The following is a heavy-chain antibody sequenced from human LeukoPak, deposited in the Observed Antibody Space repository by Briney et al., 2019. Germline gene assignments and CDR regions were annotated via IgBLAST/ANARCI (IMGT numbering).Heavy chain of an antibody. CDR3: ARCISGSYYFDY. J-gene: IGHJ4*02. Sequence: SVKVSCGASGGTFSSYAISWVRQAPGQGLEWMGRIIPIFGIANYAQKFQGRVTITADKSTSTAYMELSSLRSEDTAVYYCARCISGSYYFDYWGQGTLVTVSS. D-gene: IGHD1-26*01. V-gene: IGHV1-69*04. CDR2: IIPIFGIA. CDR1: GGTFSSYA.